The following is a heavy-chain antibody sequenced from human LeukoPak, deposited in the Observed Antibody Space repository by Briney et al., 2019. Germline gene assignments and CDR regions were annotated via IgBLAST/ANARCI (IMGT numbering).Heavy chain of an antibody. J-gene: IGHJ4*02. Sequence: GGSLRLSCAASGFTFSSYAMHWVRQAPGKGLEWVAVISYDGSNKYYADSVKGRFTISRDNSKNTLYLQMNSLRAEDTAVYYCAKAREMATTVLPFDYWGQGTLVTVSS. V-gene: IGHV3-30-3*01. D-gene: IGHD5-24*01. CDR1: GFTFSSYA. CDR3: AKAREMATTVLPFDY. CDR2: ISYDGSNK.